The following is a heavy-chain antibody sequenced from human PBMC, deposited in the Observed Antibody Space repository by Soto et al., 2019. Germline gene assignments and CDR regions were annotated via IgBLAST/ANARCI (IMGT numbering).Heavy chain of an antibody. J-gene: IGHJ6*02. V-gene: IGHV4-59*11. CDR2: VFYSGST. CDR3: ALVQNLGDYCYPMDF. D-gene: IGHD3-3*01. Sequence: SSETLSLTCTVSDGSISSHYWTWIRQPPGKGLEWIGYVFYSGSTNYNPSLKSRVTISLDTSNNQFSLRLSSVTTADTAVYYCALVQNLGDYCYPMDFWRRRTTVIVSS. CDR1: DGSISSHY.